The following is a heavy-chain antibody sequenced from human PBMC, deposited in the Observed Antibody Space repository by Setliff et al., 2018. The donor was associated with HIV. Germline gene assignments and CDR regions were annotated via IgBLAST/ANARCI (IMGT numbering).Heavy chain of an antibody. V-gene: IGHV4-59*11. Sequence: SETLSLTCTVSGPSINIHYWSWIRQSPGKGFEWIGYIYSTGSTNYNPSLQSRVITSIDKSKNQFSLKIDSVTAADTAVYYCARRPLFGVVIASVAKMEFDYWGQGTLVTVSS. CDR1: GPSINIHY. CDR2: IYSTGST. CDR3: ARRPLFGVVIASVAKMEFDY. D-gene: IGHD3-3*01. J-gene: IGHJ4*02.